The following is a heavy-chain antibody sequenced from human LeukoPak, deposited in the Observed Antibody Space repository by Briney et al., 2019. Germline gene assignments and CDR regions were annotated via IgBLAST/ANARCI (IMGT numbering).Heavy chain of an antibody. CDR1: GFTLSSYA. J-gene: IGHJ3*02. V-gene: IGHV3-21*01. D-gene: IGHD4-23*01. CDR2: ISSSSSDI. Sequence: GGSLRLSCTGSGFTLSSYAMNWVRRAPGQGLEWVSSISSSSSDIYYTDSVKGRFTISRDNAKNSLYLQMNSLRAEDTAAYYCVTDYGGSSGAFDIWGQGTMVTVSS. CDR3: VTDYGGSSGAFDI.